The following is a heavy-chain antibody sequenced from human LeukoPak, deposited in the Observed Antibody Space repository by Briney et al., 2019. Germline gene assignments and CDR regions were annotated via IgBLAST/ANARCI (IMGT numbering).Heavy chain of an antibody. J-gene: IGHJ4*02. CDR1: GFIFSTYD. Sequence: GGSLRLSCAASGFIFSTYDMHWVRQGTGKGLEWVSAIGTVGDTHYADSVKGRFTISRENAKKSLYLQMNSLRAEDTAVYYCARSRYDSSGYYGIIGNWGQGTLVTVSS. V-gene: IGHV3-13*01. CDR2: IGTVGDT. D-gene: IGHD3-22*01. CDR3: ARSRYDSSGYYGIIGN.